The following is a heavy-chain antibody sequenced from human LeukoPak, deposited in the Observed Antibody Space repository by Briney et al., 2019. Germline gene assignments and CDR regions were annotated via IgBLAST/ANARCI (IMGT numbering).Heavy chain of an antibody. D-gene: IGHD5-12*01. CDR3: ARSGYSGYDLYYYYYYMDV. V-gene: IGHV4-34*01. CDR1: GGSFSGYY. Sequence: SETLSLTCAVYGGSFSGYYWSWIRQPPGKGLEWIGEINHSGSTNYNPSLKSRVTISVDTSKNQFSLKLSSVTAADTAVYYCARSGYSGYDLYYYYYYMDVWGKGTTVTVSS. CDR2: INHSGST. J-gene: IGHJ6*03.